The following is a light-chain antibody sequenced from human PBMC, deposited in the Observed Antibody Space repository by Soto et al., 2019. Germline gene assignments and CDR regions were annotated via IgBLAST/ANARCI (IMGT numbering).Light chain of an antibody. Sequence: QSALTQPASVSGSPGQSITISCTGTSSDVGGYKYVSWYQQHPGKAPKLMIYEVNNRPSGVSDRFSGSKSGNTASLTISGLQADDESYYYCSSYTTSTTWVFGGGTQLTVL. J-gene: IGLJ7*01. V-gene: IGLV2-14*01. CDR2: EVN. CDR3: SSYTTSTTWV. CDR1: SSDVGGYKY.